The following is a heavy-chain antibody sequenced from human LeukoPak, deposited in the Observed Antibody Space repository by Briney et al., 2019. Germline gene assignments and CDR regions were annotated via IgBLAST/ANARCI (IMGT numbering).Heavy chain of an antibody. CDR2: ISAYNGNT. CDR3: ASSEYSSSWTPQADY. CDR1: GGTFSSYA. V-gene: IGHV1-18*01. D-gene: IGHD6-13*01. J-gene: IGHJ4*02. Sequence: GASVKVSCKASGGTFSSYAISWVRQAPGQGLEWMGWISAYNGNTNYAQKLQGRVTMTTDTSTSTAYMELRSLRSDDTAVYYCASSEYSSSWTPQADYWGQGTLVTVSS.